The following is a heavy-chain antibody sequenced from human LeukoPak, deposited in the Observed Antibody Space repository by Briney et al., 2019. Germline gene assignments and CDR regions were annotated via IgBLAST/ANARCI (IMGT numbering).Heavy chain of an antibody. J-gene: IGHJ4*02. CDR3: ARDIPAGHFDY. CDR2: ISSSSSYI. D-gene: IGHD2-21*01. V-gene: IGHV3-21*01. Sequence: PGGSLRLSCAASGFTFSSYSMNWVRQAPGEGLEWVSSISSSSSYIYYADSVKGRFTISRDNAKNSLYLQMNSLRAEDTAVYYCARDIPAGHFDYWGQGTLVTVSS. CDR1: GFTFSSYS.